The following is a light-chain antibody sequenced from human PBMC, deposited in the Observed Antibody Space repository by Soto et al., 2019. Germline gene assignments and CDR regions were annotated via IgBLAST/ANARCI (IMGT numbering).Light chain of an antibody. V-gene: IGLV1-44*01. J-gene: IGLJ1*01. CDR1: TSNIGRST. CDR2: SNT. CDR3: ATWNDGVFV. Sequence: QSVLTQPPSASGTPGQRVTISCSGSTSNIGRSTVSWYQQFPGAAPKLLIYSNTQRPLGVPVRFSGSKSDTSASLAISGLQSEGEADSYCATWNDGVFVFGIGTKVTVL.